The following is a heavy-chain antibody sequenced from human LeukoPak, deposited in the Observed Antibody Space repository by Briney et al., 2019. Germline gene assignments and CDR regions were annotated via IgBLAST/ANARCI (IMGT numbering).Heavy chain of an antibody. CDR2: ISSSSSYI. CDR3: ARGTLYSYGAYYYYGMDV. V-gene: IGHV3-21*01. J-gene: IGHJ6*02. CDR1: GFTFSSYS. D-gene: IGHD5-18*01. Sequence: SPGGSLRLSCAASGFTFSSYSMNWVRQAPGKGLEWVSSISSSSSYIYYADSVKGRFTISRDNAKNSLYLQMNSLRAEDTAVYYCARGTLYSYGAYYYYGMDVWGQGTTVTVSS.